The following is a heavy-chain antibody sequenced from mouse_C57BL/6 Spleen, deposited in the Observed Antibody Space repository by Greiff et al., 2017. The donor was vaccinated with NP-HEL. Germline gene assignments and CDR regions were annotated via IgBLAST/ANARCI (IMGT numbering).Heavy chain of an antibody. CDR2: IDPNSGGT. CDR1: GYTFTSYW. V-gene: IGHV1-62-3*01. CDR3: ARWGTTVVATPFDY. J-gene: IGHJ2*01. D-gene: IGHD1-1*01. Sequence: QVQLKQPGAELVKPGASVKLSCKASGYTFTSYWMHWVKQRPGRGLEWIGRIDPNSGGTKYNEKFKSKATLTVDKPSSTAYMQLSSLTSEDSAVYFCARWGTTVVATPFDYWGQGTTLTVSS.